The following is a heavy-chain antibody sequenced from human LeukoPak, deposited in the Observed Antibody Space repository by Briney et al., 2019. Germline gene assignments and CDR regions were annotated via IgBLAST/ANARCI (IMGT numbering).Heavy chain of an antibody. CDR1: GFTVSSNY. Sequence: GGSLRLSCAASGFTVSSNYMSWVRQAPGKGLEWVSVIYSGGSTYYADSVKGRFTISRDNAKNTLYLQMNSLRAEDTAVYYCARMYYYDSSGYPDYWGQGTLVTVSS. CDR3: ARMYYYDSSGYPDY. J-gene: IGHJ4*02. CDR2: IYSGGST. D-gene: IGHD3-22*01. V-gene: IGHV3-66*01.